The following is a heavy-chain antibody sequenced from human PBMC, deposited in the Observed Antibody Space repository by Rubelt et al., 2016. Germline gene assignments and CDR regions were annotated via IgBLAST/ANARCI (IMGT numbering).Heavy chain of an antibody. CDR2: IFYSGST. Sequence: HLQLQESGPGLLKASETLSLTCTVSGDSISSDHFWAWIRQPPGKGLEWIGNIFYSGSTHYNPSLKSRVTISLDKSKNQFALNLTSVTAADTAVYYCATHYYGMDVWGQGTTVTVSS. V-gene: IGHV4-39*07. J-gene: IGHJ6*02. CDR3: ATHYYGMDV. CDR1: GDSISSDHF.